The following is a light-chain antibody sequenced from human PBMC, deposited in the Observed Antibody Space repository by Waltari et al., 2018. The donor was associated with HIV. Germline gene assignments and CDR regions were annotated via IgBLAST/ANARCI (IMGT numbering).Light chain of an antibody. V-gene: IGLV1-40*01. CDR3: QSYDSTLSAWV. CDR1: SSNIGARYD. Sequence: QSVLTQSPSVSGAPGQRVTISCPGSSSNIGARYDVYWYQQFPGTAPKLLIFGDSDRPSGVPDRFSGSRSGTSASLAITGLQVEDEADYFCQSYDSTLSAWVFGGGTKLTVL. J-gene: IGLJ3*02. CDR2: GDS.